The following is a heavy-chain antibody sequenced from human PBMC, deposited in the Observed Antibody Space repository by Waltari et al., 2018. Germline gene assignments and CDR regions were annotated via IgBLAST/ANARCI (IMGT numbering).Heavy chain of an antibody. CDR3: ARENSLGFCGTLRQFSCDY. CDR1: GDSIGSGDYY. D-gene: IGHD1-26*01. Sequence: QVQLLESGRGLVKPSQTLSLTCTVSGDSIGSGDYYWSWVRQPPGKGLEWLGPMKIGPATHANHSLKGRSTISEDTSKTQLSLKLRTVTVADTAVYYCARENSLGFCGTLRQFSCDYWGQGAQVTVSS. J-gene: IGHJ4*02. V-gene: IGHV4-61*02. CDR2: MKIGPAT.